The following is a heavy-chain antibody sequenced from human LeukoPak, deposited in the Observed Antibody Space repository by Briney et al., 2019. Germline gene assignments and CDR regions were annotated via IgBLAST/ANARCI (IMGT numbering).Heavy chain of an antibody. CDR1: GCIFSNYG. J-gene: IGHJ5*02. V-gene: IGHV3-30*02. CDR3: ATMQWLEGVDWFDP. CDR2: IRYDESNK. D-gene: IGHD6-19*01. Sequence: SGGSLRLSCAASGCIFSNYGMHWVRQAPGKGLEWVAFIRYDESNKFYADSVKGRFTISRDNSKNILFLQMNSLRAEDTAVYYCATMQWLEGVDWFDPWGQGTLVTVSS.